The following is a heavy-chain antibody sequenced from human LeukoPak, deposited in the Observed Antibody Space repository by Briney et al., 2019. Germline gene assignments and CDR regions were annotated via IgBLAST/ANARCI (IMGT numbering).Heavy chain of an antibody. V-gene: IGHV3-23*01. CDR3: AKPISGGLAVTADWFDP. CDR2: INANSGTR. CDR1: GFAYNFFA. D-gene: IGHD6-19*01. Sequence: GESLKISCEASGFAYNFFAMSWLRQPPGKGLEWVSTINANSGTRSYAASVRGRFTISRDNSKNTVYLQLNSLRAEDTAVYYCAKPISGGLAVTADWFDPWGQGTLVVVSS. J-gene: IGHJ5*01.